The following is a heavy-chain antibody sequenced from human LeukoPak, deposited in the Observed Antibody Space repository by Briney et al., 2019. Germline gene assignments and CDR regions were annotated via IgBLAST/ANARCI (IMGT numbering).Heavy chain of an antibody. CDR1: GFXVSSNY. D-gene: IGHD2-2*01. J-gene: IGHJ1*01. Sequence: PGGSLRLSCAASGFXVSSNYISWVRQAPGKGLEWVSVIYRSGSTYYADSVKGRFTISRDNSNNTLYLQMNSLGAEDTAVYYCARSLGFCSSSNCQEYLQHWGRAPRSPSPQ. V-gene: IGHV3-53*01. CDR2: IYRSGST. CDR3: ARSLGFCSSSNCQEYLQH.